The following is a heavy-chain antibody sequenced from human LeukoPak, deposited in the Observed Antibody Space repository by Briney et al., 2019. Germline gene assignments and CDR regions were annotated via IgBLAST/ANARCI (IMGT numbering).Heavy chain of an antibody. V-gene: IGHV3-74*01. CDR3: ARRGAVAGTFDY. CDR2: INRDGSST. D-gene: IGHD6-19*01. CDR1: GFTLSTYW. J-gene: IGHJ4*02. Sequence: PGGSLRLSCAASGFTLSTYWMHWVRQAPGKGLVWVSRINRDGSSTSYADSVKGRFTISRDNPKNTLYLQMNSLRAEDTAVYYCARRGAVAGTFDYWGQGTLVTVSS.